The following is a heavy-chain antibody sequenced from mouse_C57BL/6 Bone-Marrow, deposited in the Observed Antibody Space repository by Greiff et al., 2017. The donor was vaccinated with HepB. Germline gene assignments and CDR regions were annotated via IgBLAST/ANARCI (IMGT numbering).Heavy chain of an antibody. CDR3: TFITTVVGSYWYFDV. Sequence: EVKLQQSGAELVRPGASVKLSCTASGFNIKDYYMHWVKQRPEQGLEWIGRIDPEDGDTEYAPKFQGKATMTADTSSNTAYLQLSSLTSEDTAVYYCTFITTVVGSYWYFDVWGTGTTVTVSS. J-gene: IGHJ1*03. D-gene: IGHD1-1*01. CDR2: IDPEDGDT. V-gene: IGHV14-1*01. CDR1: GFNIKDYY.